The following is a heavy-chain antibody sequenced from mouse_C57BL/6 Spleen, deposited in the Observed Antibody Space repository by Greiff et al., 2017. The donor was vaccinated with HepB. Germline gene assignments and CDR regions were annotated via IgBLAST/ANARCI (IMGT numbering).Heavy chain of an antibody. CDR2: IDPENGDT. Sequence: VQLQQSGAELVRPGASVKLSCTASGFNIKDDYMHWVKQRPEQGLEWIGWIDPENGDTEYASKFQGKATIPADTSSNTAYLQLSSLTSEDTAVYYCTTPDYFDYWGQGTTLTVSS. J-gene: IGHJ2*01. CDR1: GFNIKDDY. V-gene: IGHV14-4*01. CDR3: TTPDYFDY.